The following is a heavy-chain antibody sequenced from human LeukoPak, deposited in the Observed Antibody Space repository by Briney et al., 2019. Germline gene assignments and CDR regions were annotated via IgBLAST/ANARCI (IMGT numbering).Heavy chain of an antibody. CDR2: MYYSGST. CDR1: GGSISSSSYH. D-gene: IGHD2-2*01. Sequence: SETLSLTCTVSGGSISSSSYHWGWIRQPPGKGLEWIGSMYYSGSTYYNPSLKSRVTVSVDTSKNQFSLNLSSVTAADTAVYYCARISIVVVPAYFDYWGQGTLVTVSS. J-gene: IGHJ4*02. V-gene: IGHV4-39*01. CDR3: ARISIVVVPAYFDY.